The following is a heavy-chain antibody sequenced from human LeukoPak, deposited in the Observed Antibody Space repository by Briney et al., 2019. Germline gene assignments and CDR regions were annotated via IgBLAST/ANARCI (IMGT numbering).Heavy chain of an antibody. V-gene: IGHV4-34*01. Sequence: PSETLSLTCAVYGGSFSGYYWSWIRQPPGKGLEWIGEINHSGSTNHNPSLKSRVTISVDTSKNQFSLKLSSVTAADTAVYYCARALSSGWYVRFDYWGQGTLVTVSS. CDR3: ARALSSGWYVRFDY. J-gene: IGHJ4*02. CDR2: INHSGST. D-gene: IGHD6-19*01. CDR1: GGSFSGYY.